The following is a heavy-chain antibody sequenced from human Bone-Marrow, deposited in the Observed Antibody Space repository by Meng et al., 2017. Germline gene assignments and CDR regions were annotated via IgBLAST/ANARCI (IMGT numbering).Heavy chain of an antibody. CDR3: AKGNYDILTGYGNWFDP. Sequence: GGSLRLSCAASGFTFSSYDMHWVRQATGKGLEWVSAIGTAGDTYYPGSVKGRFTISRENAKNSLYLQMNSLRAEDTAVYYCAKGNYDILTGYGNWFDPWGQGTLVTVSS. CDR2: IGTAGDT. J-gene: IGHJ5*02. D-gene: IGHD3-9*01. V-gene: IGHV3-13*01. CDR1: GFTFSSYD.